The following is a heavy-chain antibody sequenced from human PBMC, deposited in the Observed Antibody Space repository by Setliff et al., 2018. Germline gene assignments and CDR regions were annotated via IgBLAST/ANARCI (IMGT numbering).Heavy chain of an antibody. CDR3: AKERYFDWFFEN. J-gene: IGHJ4*02. D-gene: IGHD3-9*01. CDR1: GGSIRSGSFY. Sequence: SETLSLTCTVSGGSIRSGSFYWSWIRQSAEKGLEWIGRVHASGCPNYNPSFKGRVTISLDTSTNQFSLNLNSVTAADTAVYYCAKERYFDWFFENWGQGTLVTVSS. CDR2: VHASGCP. V-gene: IGHV4-61*02.